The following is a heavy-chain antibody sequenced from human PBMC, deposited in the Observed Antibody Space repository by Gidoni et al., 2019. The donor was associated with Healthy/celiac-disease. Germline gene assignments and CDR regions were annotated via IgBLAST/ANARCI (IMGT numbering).Heavy chain of an antibody. CDR2: IYSGGST. V-gene: IGHV3-66*01. Sequence: EVQPVESGGGWVQPGGSLSPPCAASGFPVSRIYMDWVRQAPGKGLEWVSVIYSGGSTYYADSVKGRFTISRDNSKNTLYLQMNSLRAEDTAVYYCARVGGYCSSTSCYPYYFDYWGQGTLVTVSS. J-gene: IGHJ4*02. D-gene: IGHD2-2*01. CDR1: GFPVSRIY. CDR3: ARVGGYCSSTSCYPYYFDY.